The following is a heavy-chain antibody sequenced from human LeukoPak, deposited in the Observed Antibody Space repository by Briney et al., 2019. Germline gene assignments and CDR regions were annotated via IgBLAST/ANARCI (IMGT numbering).Heavy chain of an antibody. J-gene: IGHJ3*02. D-gene: IGHD5-18*01. CDR2: IDYRGST. CDR1: GDSISTYY. Sequence: PSETLALTCTVSGDSISTYYWGWIRQPPGKGLEWIAYIDYRGSTTYNPSLRSRVTISVDTSRNQFSLKLSSVTAAGTAVYYCARSRSGYSYDHAAFEIWGQGTMVTVSS. CDR3: ARSRSGYSYDHAAFEI. V-gene: IGHV4-59*01.